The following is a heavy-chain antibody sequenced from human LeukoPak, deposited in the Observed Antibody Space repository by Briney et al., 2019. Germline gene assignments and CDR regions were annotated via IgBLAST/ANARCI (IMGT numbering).Heavy chain of an antibody. CDR1: GFTFGDYA. Sequence: PGGSLRLSCTASGFTFGDYAMSWGRQAPGKGLVGVGFIRSKAYGGTTEYAASVKGRFTISRDDSKSIAYLQMNSLKTEDTAVYYCTRAAIAYYYGSGSFDYWGQGTLVTVSS. CDR3: TRAAIAYYYGSGSFDY. D-gene: IGHD3-10*01. CDR2: IRSKAYGGTT. J-gene: IGHJ4*02. V-gene: IGHV3-49*04.